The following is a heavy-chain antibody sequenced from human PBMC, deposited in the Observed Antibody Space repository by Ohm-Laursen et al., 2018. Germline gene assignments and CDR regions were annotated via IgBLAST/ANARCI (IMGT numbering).Heavy chain of an antibody. CDR1: GGSFSGYY. CDR2: INHSGST. CDR3: ARVKQWLIYAFDI. Sequence: SDTLSLTCAVYGGSFSGYYWSWIRQPPGRGLEWIGEINHSGSTNYNPSLKSRVTIPVDTSKNQFSLKLSSVTAADTAVYYCARVKQWLIYAFDIWGQGTMVTVSS. D-gene: IGHD6-19*01. J-gene: IGHJ3*02. V-gene: IGHV4-34*01.